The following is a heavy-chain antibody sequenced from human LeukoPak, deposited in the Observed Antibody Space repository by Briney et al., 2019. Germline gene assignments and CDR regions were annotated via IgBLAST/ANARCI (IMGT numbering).Heavy chain of an antibody. J-gene: IGHJ4*02. D-gene: IGHD3-3*01. CDR2: ISYDGSNK. CDR3: AKDPGFGVVIEVFDY. V-gene: IGHV3-30*18. CDR1: GFTFSSYG. Sequence: PGRSLRLSCAASGFTFSSYGMHWVRQAPGKGLEWVAVISYDGSNKYYADSVKGRFTISRDNSKNTLYLQMNSLRAEDTAVYYCAKDPGFGVVIEVFDYWGQGTLVTVSS.